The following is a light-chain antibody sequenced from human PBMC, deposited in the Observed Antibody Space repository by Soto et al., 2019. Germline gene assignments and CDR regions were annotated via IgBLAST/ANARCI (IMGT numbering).Light chain of an antibody. J-gene: IGLJ2*01. CDR1: NIGSKS. Sequence: SYELTQPPSVSVAPGKTARITCGGNNIGSKSVQWYQQKPGQAPVLVIYSDSDRPSGIPERFSGSNSGNTATLTISRVEAGDEADYFCQVWDSGSDHVVFGGGTKLTVL. CDR3: QVWDSGSDHVV. V-gene: IGLV3-21*04. CDR2: SDS.